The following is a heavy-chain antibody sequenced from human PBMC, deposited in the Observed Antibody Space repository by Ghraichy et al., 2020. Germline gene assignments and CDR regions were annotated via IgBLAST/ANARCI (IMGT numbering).Heavy chain of an antibody. CDR1: GGSISSYY. D-gene: IGHD6-19*01. Sequence: SETLSLTCTVSGGSISSYYWSWIRQPPGKGLEWIGYIYDSGSTNYNPSLQSRVTISIDTSKNQFSLKLSSVTAADTAVYYCAREPSSSSGWGFIDYWGQGTLVTVSS. V-gene: IGHV4-59*01. CDR2: IYDSGST. CDR3: AREPSSSSGWGFIDY. J-gene: IGHJ4*02.